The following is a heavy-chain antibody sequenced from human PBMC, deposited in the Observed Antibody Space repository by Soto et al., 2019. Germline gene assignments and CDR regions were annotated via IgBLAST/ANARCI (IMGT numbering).Heavy chain of an antibody. Sequence: ASVKVSCKASGYTFTSYDINWVRQATGQGLEWMGWINANNGNTNYAQKLQGRVTMTTDTSTSTAYMELRSLRSDDTAVYYCARVLDYSNYPYYFDYWGQGTLVTVSS. CDR1: GYTFTSYD. D-gene: IGHD4-4*01. J-gene: IGHJ4*02. CDR2: INANNGNT. V-gene: IGHV1-18*01. CDR3: ARVLDYSNYPYYFDY.